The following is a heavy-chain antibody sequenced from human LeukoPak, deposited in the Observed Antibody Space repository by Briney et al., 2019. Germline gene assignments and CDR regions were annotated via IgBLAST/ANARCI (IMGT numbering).Heavy chain of an antibody. V-gene: IGHV3-48*03. CDR1: GFTFSSYE. D-gene: IGHD3-22*01. J-gene: IGHJ3*02. CDR2: ISSSGSTI. CDR3: ATMVPMIVVKRAFDI. Sequence: GGSLRLSCAASGFTFSSYEMNWVRQAPGKGLEWVSYISSSGSTIYYADSVKGRFTISRDNAKNSLYLQMNSLRAEDTAVYYCATMVPMIVVKRAFDIWGQGTMVTVSS.